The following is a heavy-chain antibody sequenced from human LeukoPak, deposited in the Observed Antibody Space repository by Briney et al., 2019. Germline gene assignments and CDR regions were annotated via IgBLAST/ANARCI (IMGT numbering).Heavy chain of an antibody. D-gene: IGHD6-6*01. V-gene: IGHV3-48*01. Sequence: GGSLRLSCAASGFTFSTYGMNWVRQPPGKGLEWVSYISSSSSNINYADSVKGRFTISRDNAENSPYLQMNSLRAEDTAVYYCARGGAARPDYWGQGTLVTVSS. CDR2: ISSSSSNI. CDR1: GFTFSTYG. CDR3: ARGGAARPDY. J-gene: IGHJ4*02.